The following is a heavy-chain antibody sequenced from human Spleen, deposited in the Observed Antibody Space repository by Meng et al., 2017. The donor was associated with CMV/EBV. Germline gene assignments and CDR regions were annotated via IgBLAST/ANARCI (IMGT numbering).Heavy chain of an antibody. CDR1: GGSISSGGYY. D-gene: IGHD5-18*01. CDR3: ARGGGYSYGLDY. J-gene: IGHJ4*02. V-gene: IGHV4-31*03. Sequence: TVSGGSISSGGYYWSWSRQHPGKGLEWIGYIYYSGSTYYNPSLKSRVTISVDTSKNQFSLKLSSVTAADTAVYYCARGGGYSYGLDYWGQGTLVTVSS. CDR2: IYYSGST.